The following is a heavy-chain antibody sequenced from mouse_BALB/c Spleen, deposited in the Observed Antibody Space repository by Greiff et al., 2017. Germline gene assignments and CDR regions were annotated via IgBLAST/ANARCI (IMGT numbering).Heavy chain of an antibody. Sequence: DVMLVESGGGLVQPGGSLKLSCAASGFTFSSYTMSWVRQTPEKRLEWVAYISNGGGSTYYPDTVKGRFTISRDNAKNTLYLQMSSLKSEDTAMYYCARQGNWDWFAYWGQGTLVTVSA. D-gene: IGHD4-1*01. V-gene: IGHV5-12-2*01. CDR1: GFTFSSYT. CDR2: ISNGGGST. CDR3: ARQGNWDWFAY. J-gene: IGHJ3*01.